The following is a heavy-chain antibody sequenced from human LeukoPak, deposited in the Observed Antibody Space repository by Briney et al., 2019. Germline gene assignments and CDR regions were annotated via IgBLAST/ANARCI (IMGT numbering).Heavy chain of an antibody. D-gene: IGHD3-3*01. CDR2: INHSGST. CDR3: ARRLRFWSGPDAFDI. Sequence: SETLSLTCAVYGGSFSGYYWSWIRQPPGKGLEWIGEINHSGSTNYNPSLKSRVTISVDTSKNQFSLKLSSVTAADTAVYYCARRLRFWSGPDAFDIWGQGTMVTVSS. J-gene: IGHJ3*02. CDR1: GGSFSGYY. V-gene: IGHV4-34*01.